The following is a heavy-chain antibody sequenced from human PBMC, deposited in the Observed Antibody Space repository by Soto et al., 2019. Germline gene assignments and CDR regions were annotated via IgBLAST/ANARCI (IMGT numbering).Heavy chain of an antibody. D-gene: IGHD3-16*01. J-gene: IGHJ5*02. Sequence: LSLTCTVPGGSISSYYWSWIRQPAGKGLEWIGRIYTSGSTNYNPSLKSRVTMSVDTSKNQFSLKLSSVTAADTAVYCCARAIQALHGGNWFDPWGQGTLVTVSS. V-gene: IGHV4-4*07. CDR3: ARAIQALHGGNWFDP. CDR2: IYTSGST. CDR1: GGSISSYY.